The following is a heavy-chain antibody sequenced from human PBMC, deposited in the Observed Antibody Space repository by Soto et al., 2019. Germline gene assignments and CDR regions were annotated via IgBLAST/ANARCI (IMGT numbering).Heavy chain of an antibody. V-gene: IGHV3-53*01. Sequence: GGSLRLSCAASGFTVSSTYMSWVRQAPGKGLEWVSVVYSGGSTYYADSVKGRFTISRDNSKNTLYLQMNSLRAEDTAVYYCVRSGYSYGPFDYWGQGTLVTVSS. CDR2: VYSGGST. J-gene: IGHJ4*02. CDR1: GFTVSSTY. CDR3: VRSGYSYGPFDY. D-gene: IGHD5-18*01.